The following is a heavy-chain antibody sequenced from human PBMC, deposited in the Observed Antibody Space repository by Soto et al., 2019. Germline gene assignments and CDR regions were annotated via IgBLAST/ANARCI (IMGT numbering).Heavy chain of an antibody. CDR3: ARGSYYYDSSGYCHY. CDR1: GGSISSGDYY. D-gene: IGHD3-22*01. J-gene: IGHJ4*02. CDR2: IYYSGST. Sequence: PSETLSLTCTVSGGSISSGDYYWSWLRQPPGKGLEWIGYIYYSGSTYYNPSLKSRVTISVDTSKNQFSLKLSSVTAADTAVYYCARGSYYYDSSGYCHYWGQGTLVTVSS. V-gene: IGHV4-30-4*01.